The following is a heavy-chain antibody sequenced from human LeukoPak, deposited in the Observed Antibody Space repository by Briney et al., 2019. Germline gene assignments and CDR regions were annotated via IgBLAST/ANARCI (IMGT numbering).Heavy chain of an antibody. CDR1: GFTFSSYA. J-gene: IGHJ3*01. CDR3: ARYGSYLDAVDF. CDR2: ISGSGGST. V-gene: IGHV3-23*01. Sequence: GGSLRLSCAASGFTFSSYAMSWVRQAPGKGLEWVSAISGSGGSTYYADSVKGRFTISRDNSKNTLYLQMNSLRVEDTALYYCARYGSYLDAVDFWGQGTLVTVAS. D-gene: IGHD1-26*01.